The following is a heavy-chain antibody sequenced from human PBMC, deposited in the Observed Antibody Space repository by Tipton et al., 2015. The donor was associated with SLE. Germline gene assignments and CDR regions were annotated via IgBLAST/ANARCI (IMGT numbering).Heavy chain of an antibody. CDR1: GYSISSGYY. Sequence: TLSLTCSVTGYSISSGYYWGWIRQPPGRGLEWIGSFHHKGSSYYSPSLGSRVTISVDTSKNQFSLKLSSVTAADTAVYYCASGILTGYAAFDIWGPGTMVTVSS. V-gene: IGHV4-38-2*02. CDR3: ASGILTGYAAFDI. CDR2: FHHKGSS. J-gene: IGHJ3*02. D-gene: IGHD3-9*01.